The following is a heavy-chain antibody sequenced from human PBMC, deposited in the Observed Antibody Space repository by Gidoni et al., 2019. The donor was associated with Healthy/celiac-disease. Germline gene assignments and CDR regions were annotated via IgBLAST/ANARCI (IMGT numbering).Heavy chain of an antibody. CDR3: AREDCSSTSCYIYYYYGMDV. CDR1: GFTFSSHW. V-gene: IGHV3-7*01. CDR2: IKQDGSEE. D-gene: IGHD2-2*02. J-gene: IGHJ6*02. Sequence: EVQLVESGGGLVQPGGSLRLSCAPSGFTFSSHWMSWVRQAPGQGLEWVANIKQDGSEEYYVDSVKGRFTISRDNAKNSLYLQMNSLRAEDTAVYYCAREDCSSTSCYIYYYYGMDVWGQGTTVTVSS.